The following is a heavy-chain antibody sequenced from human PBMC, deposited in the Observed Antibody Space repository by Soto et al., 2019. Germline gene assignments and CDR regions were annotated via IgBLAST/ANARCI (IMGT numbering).Heavy chain of an antibody. Sequence: ASVKVSCKASGYTFTSYGISWVRRAPGQGLEWMGWISAYNGNTNYAQRLQGRVTMTTDTSTSTAYMELSSLRSDDTAVYYCARVGRGYSCYDSGWFDPWGQGTRVTVSS. D-gene: IGHD5-12*01. CDR3: ARVGRGYSCYDSGWFDP. CDR2: ISAYNGNT. V-gene: IGHV1-18*01. J-gene: IGHJ5*02. CDR1: GYTFTSYG.